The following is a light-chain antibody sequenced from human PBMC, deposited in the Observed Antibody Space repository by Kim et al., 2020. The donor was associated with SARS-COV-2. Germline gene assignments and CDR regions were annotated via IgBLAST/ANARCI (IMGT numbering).Light chain of an antibody. CDR3: QQYYSYPRT. CDR1: QGISSY. J-gene: IGKJ1*01. V-gene: IGKV1-8*01. CDR2: AAS. Sequence: ASTGDIVTSTCRASQGISSYLAWYQQKPGKAPKLLIYAASTLRSGVPSRFGGSGSGTDFTLTISCLQSEDFATYYCQQYYSYPRTFGQGTKVDIK.